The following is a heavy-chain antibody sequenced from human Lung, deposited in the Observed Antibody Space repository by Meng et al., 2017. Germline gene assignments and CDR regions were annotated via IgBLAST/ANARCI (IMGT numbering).Heavy chain of an antibody. V-gene: IGHV3-23*04. D-gene: IGHD3-10*01. CDR3: AKYSYGLGDYFDY. CDR2: LSGGGITT. CDR1: GFSFSSYS. Sequence: EVHLVGSGGGLLQPGGSSRLSCAYSGFSFSSYSMSWVRRAPGKGLEWLAALSGGGITTYYADSVKGRFTISRHNSKNTLYLQVNSLRAEDTALYYCAKYSYGLGDYFDYWGQGALVTVSS. J-gene: IGHJ4*02.